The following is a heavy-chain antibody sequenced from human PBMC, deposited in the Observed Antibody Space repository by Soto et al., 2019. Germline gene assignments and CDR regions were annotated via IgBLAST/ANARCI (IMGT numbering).Heavy chain of an antibody. V-gene: IGHV3-30-3*01. CDR2: ISYDGSNK. Sequence: QVQLVESGGGVVQPGRSLRLSCAASGFTFSSYAMHWVRQAPGKGLEWVAVISYDGSNKYYADSVKGRFTISRDNSKNTLYLQMNSLRAEDTAVYYCARSDSSGSPLYFDYWGQGTLVTVSS. CDR1: GFTFSSYA. J-gene: IGHJ4*02. CDR3: ARSDSSGSPLYFDY. D-gene: IGHD6-19*01.